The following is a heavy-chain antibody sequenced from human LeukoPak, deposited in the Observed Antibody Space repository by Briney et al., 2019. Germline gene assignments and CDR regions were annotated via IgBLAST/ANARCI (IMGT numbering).Heavy chain of an antibody. Sequence: ASVKVSCKASGYTFTSYGISWVRQAPGQGLEWMGWISAYNGNTNYAQKLQGRVTMTTDTSTSTAYMELRSLRSDDTAVYYCARDHGQLELLWLWFDPWGQGTLVTVSS. CDR1: GYTFTSYG. CDR3: ARDHGQLELLWLWFDP. J-gene: IGHJ5*02. CDR2: ISAYNGNT. D-gene: IGHD1-7*01. V-gene: IGHV1-18*01.